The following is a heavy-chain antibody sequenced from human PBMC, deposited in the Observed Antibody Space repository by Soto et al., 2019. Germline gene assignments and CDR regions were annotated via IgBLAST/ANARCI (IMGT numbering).Heavy chain of an antibody. V-gene: IGHV3-15*01. J-gene: IGHJ4*02. CDR3: TTDRNWGSWAFDY. Sequence: LRLSCAASGFTFSNAWMSWVRQAPGKGLEWVGRIKSKTDGGTTDYAAPVKGRFTISRDDSKNTLYLQMNSLKTEDTAVYYCTTDRNWGSWAFDYWGQGTLVTVSS. D-gene: IGHD3-16*01. CDR1: GFTFSNAW. CDR2: IKSKTDGGTT.